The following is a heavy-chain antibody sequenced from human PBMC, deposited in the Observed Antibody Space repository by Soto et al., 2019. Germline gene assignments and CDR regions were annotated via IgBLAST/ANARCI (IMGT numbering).Heavy chain of an antibody. CDR3: ARGLMDHHFDY. J-gene: IGHJ4*02. CDR2: IYPGDSDT. CDR1: GYSFTTYW. V-gene: IGHV5-51*01. D-gene: IGHD2-2*03. Sequence: GESLKISCRGSGYSFTTYWIGWVRQMPGNGLEWMGIIYPGDSDTRYSPSFQGQVTISADKSISTAYLQWSSLKASDTAMYYCARGLMDHHFDYWGQGTLVTVSS.